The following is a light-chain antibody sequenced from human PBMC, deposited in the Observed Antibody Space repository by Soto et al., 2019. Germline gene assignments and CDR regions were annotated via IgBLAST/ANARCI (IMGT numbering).Light chain of an antibody. CDR3: QKYDTAPLT. CDR1: QGISTY. CDR2: AAS. Sequence: DIKMTQSPSSLSSSVGDRVTIACRASQGISTYLAWCQQKPGKVPKLLIYAASTLLSGVPSRFSGSGSGTDFTLTISSLQPEDVATYYCQKYDTAPLTFGQGTKVDIK. V-gene: IGKV1-27*01. J-gene: IGKJ1*01.